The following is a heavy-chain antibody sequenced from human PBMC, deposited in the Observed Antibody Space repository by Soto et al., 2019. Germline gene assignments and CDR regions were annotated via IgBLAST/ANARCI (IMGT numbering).Heavy chain of an antibody. V-gene: IGHV3-7*01. Sequence: GGALRLSWAGSGFTFSRVWTNWVRQAPGKGLEGVANIKQDGSEKYYVDSVKGRFTISRDNAKNSLYLQMNSLRAEDTAVYYCARDRAVYVILTGDCDSRGWFAPWGQGTLVTVSS. J-gene: IGHJ5*02. CDR3: ARDRAVYVILTGDCDSRGWFAP. D-gene: IGHD3-9*01. CDR1: GFTFSRVW. CDR2: IKQDGSEK.